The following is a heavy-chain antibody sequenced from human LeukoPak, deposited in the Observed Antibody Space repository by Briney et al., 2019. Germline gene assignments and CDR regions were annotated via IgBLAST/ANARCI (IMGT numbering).Heavy chain of an antibody. Sequence: ASVKVSCKASGCTFTSYGISWVRQAPGQGLEWMGWISAYNGNTNYAQKLQGRVTMTTDTSTSTAYMELRSLRSDDTAVYYCARVSLYYYGSGSSSSAFDIWGQGTMVTVSS. CDR1: GCTFTSYG. D-gene: IGHD3-10*01. J-gene: IGHJ3*02. CDR3: ARVSLYYYGSGSSSSAFDI. V-gene: IGHV1-18*01. CDR2: ISAYNGNT.